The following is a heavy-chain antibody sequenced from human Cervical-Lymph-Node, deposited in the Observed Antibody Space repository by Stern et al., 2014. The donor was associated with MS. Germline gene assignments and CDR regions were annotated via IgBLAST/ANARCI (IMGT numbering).Heavy chain of an antibody. CDR3: ARDSTIWSVDY. CDR2: IKPNSGGT. Sequence: VQLVESGPEVKKPGASVKVSCKASGYTFTDYYMHWVRQAPGQGLEWMGRIKPNSGGTNSAQKFQGRGTMTKDTTISTAYMELSGLKSDDTAVYYCARDSTIWSVDYWGQGTLVTVSS. D-gene: IGHD6-13*01. CDR1: GYTFTDYY. J-gene: IGHJ4*02. V-gene: IGHV1-2*06.